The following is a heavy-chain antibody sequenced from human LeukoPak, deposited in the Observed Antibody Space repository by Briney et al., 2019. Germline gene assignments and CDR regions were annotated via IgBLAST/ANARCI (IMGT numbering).Heavy chain of an antibody. V-gene: IGHV4-34*01. D-gene: IGHD2-2*02. J-gene: IGHJ5*02. CDR1: GGSFSGYY. CDR2: INHSGST. Sequence: SETLSLTCAVYGGSFSGYYWSWIRQPPGKGLEWIGEINHSGSTNYNPSLKSRVTISVDTSKNQFSLKLSSVTAADTAVYYCASRPYCSSTSCYIDPWGQGTLVTVSS. CDR3: ASRPYCSSTSCYIDP.